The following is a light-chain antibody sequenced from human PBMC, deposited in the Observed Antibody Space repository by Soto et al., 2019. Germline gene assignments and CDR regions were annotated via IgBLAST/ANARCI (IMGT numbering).Light chain of an antibody. Sequence: ELVLTQSPGTLSLSQGEIATLSCRASHSVSSSYLAWYQQKPGQAPRLLIYGASTRATGIPARFSASGSGTDFTITISRLEPEDLAEYYCQQYGSSFTFGPGTKVDSK. CDR2: GAS. CDR3: QQYGSSFT. CDR1: HSVSSSY. J-gene: IGKJ3*01. V-gene: IGKV3-20*01.